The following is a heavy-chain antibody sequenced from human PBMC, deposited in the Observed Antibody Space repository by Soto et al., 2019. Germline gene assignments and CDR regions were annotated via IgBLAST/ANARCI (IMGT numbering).Heavy chain of an antibody. J-gene: IGHJ4*02. CDR1: GFSLSTSGVG. Sequence: SGPTLVNPTQTLTLTCTFSGFSLSTSGVGVGWIRQPPGKALEWLALIYWNDDKRYSPSLKSRLTITKDTSKNQVVLTMTNMDPVDTAIYYCAHRLGSSTSCYFDYWGQGTLVTVSS. CDR2: IYWNDDK. D-gene: IGHD2-2*01. V-gene: IGHV2-5*01. CDR3: AHRLGSSTSCYFDY.